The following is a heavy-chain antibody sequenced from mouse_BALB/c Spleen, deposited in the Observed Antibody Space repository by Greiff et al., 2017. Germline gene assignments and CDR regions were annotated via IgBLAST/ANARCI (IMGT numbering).Heavy chain of an antibody. CDR2: ISYSGST. D-gene: IGHD2-3*01. J-gene: IGHJ4*01. CDR3: ARSYYDGYYPLYAMDY. CDR1: GYSITSDYA. Sequence: DVKLQESGPGLVKPSQSLSLTCTVTGYSITSDYAWNWIRQFPGNKLEWMGYISYSGSTSYNPSLKSRISITRDTSKNQFFLQLNSVTTEDTATYYCARSYYDGYYPLYAMDYWGQGTSVTVSS. V-gene: IGHV3-2*02.